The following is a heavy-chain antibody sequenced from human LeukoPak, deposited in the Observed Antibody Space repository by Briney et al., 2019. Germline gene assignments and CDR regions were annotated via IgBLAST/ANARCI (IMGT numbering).Heavy chain of an antibody. V-gene: IGHV3-30*03. J-gene: IGHJ6*02. CDR3: ARNTEVTITYYYYYYYGMDV. Sequence: GGSLRLSCAASGFTFSSYGMHWVRQAPGKGLEWVAVISYDGSNKYYADSVKGRFTISRDNSKNTLYLQMNSLRAEDTAVYYCARNTEVTITYYYYYYYGMDVWGQGTTVTVSS. CDR2: ISYDGSNK. CDR1: GFTFSSYG. D-gene: IGHD4-17*01.